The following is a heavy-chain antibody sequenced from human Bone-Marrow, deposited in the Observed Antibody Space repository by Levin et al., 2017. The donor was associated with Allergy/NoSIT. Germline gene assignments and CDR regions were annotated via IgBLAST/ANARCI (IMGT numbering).Heavy chain of an antibody. D-gene: IGHD6-13*01. V-gene: IGHV1-3*01. CDR2: INAGNGNT. CDR1: GYTFTSYA. CDR3: ARDKDRYSSSWYYFDY. Sequence: GESLKISCKASGYTFTSYAMHWVRQAPGQRLEWMGWINAGNGNTKYSQKFQGRVTITRDTSASTAYMELSSLRSEDTAVYYCARDKDRYSSSWYYFDYWGQGTLVTVSS. J-gene: IGHJ4*02.